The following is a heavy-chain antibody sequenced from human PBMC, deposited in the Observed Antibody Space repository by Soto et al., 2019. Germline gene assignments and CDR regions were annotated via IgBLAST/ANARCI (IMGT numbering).Heavy chain of an antibody. D-gene: IGHD3-3*01. V-gene: IGHV5-10-1*01. CDR2: IDPSDSYT. CDR3: AREGAIFGVVIGCLSSRYYYYGMDV. J-gene: IGHJ6*02. CDR1: GYSFTSYW. Sequence: GESLKISCKGSGYSFTSYWISWVRQMPGKVLEWMGRIDPSDSYTNYSPSFQGHVTISADKSISTAYLQWSSLKASDTAMYYCAREGAIFGVVIGCLSSRYYYYGMDVWGQGXTVTVSS.